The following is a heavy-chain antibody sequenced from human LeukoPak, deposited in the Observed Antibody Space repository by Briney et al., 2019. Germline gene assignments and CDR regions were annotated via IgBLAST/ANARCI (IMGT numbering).Heavy chain of an antibody. D-gene: IGHD2-2*01. CDR1: GGTFSSYA. CDR2: IIPILGIA. V-gene: IGHV1-69*04. Sequence: SVKVSCKASGGTFSSYAISWGRQAPGQGLEWMGRIIPILGIANYAQKFQGRVTITADKSTSTAYMELSSLRSEDTAVYYCARAVVVVPAAIHGWYYGMDVWGQGTTVTVSS. J-gene: IGHJ6*02. CDR3: ARAVVVVPAAIHGWYYGMDV.